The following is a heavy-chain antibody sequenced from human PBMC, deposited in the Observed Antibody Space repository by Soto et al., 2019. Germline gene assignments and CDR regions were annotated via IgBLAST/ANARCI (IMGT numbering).Heavy chain of an antibody. V-gene: IGHV3-30*18. CDR3: AKLDEGGLQYAYYAMDV. D-gene: IGHD2-15*01. J-gene: IGHJ6*02. CDR2: ISYDGSNK. Sequence: PGGSLRLSCVASGFTFSNYGMHRVRQAPGKGLEWVAVISYDGSNKYYADSVKGRFTISRDNSKNTLYLQMTSLRTEDTALYYCAKLDEGGLQYAYYAMDVWGQGTTVTVSS. CDR1: GFTFSNYG.